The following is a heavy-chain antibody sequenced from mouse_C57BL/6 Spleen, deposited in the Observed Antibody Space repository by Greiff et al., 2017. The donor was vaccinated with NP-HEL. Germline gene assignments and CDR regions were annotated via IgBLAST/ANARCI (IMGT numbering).Heavy chain of an antibody. J-gene: IGHJ4*01. Sequence: EVQLQQSGPELVKPGASVKMSCKASGYTFTDYNMHWVKQSHGKSLEWIGYTNPNNGGTSYNQKFKGKATLTVNKSSSTAYMELRSLTSEDSAVYYCARGDYGSSLYAMDYWGQGTSVTVSS. CDR1: GYTFTDYN. D-gene: IGHD1-1*01. CDR3: ARGDYGSSLYAMDY. CDR2: TNPNNGGT. V-gene: IGHV1-22*01.